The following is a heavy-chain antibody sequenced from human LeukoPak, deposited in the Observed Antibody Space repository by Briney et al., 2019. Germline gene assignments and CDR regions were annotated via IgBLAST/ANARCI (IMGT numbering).Heavy chain of an antibody. Sequence: PGGSLRLSCAASGFTLTSYAITCVRQAPGKALEWVSYIGDSGGTTYYADSVKGRFTISRDNSKNTLLLQMNSLGAEDTAIYYCANMYSILGYTEASQVSFFDCWGLGTLVTVSS. CDR2: IGDSGGTT. CDR3: ANMYSILGYTEASQVSFFDC. J-gene: IGHJ4*02. V-gene: IGHV3-23*01. CDR1: GFTLTSYA. D-gene: IGHD2-2*02.